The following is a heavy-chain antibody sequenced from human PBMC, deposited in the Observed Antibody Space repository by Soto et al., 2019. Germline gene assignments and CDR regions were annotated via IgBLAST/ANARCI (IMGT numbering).Heavy chain of an antibody. CDR1: GFTFSSYW. V-gene: IGHV3-7*05. D-gene: IGHD2-2*01. CDR2: IKQDGSEK. Sequence: EVQLVESGGGLVQPGGSLRLSCAASGFTFSSYWMSWVRQAPGKGLEWVANIKQDGSEKYYVDSVKGRFTISRDNAKNSLCLQMNSLRAEDTAVYYCAREPPYCSSTSCPPWGQGTLVTVSS. J-gene: IGHJ5*02. CDR3: AREPPYCSSTSCPP.